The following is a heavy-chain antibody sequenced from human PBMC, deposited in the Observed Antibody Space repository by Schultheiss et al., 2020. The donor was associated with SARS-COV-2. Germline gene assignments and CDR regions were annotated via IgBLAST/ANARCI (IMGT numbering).Heavy chain of an antibody. Sequence: SETLSLTCAVSGYSISSGYYWSWIRQPPGKGLEWIGYIYYSGSTNYNPSLKSRVTISVDTSKNQFSLKLSSVTAADTAVYYCARDLDTAMVSNYYGMDVWGQGTTVTVSS. CDR1: GYSISSGYY. J-gene: IGHJ6*02. V-gene: IGHV4-61*01. CDR3: ARDLDTAMVSNYYGMDV. CDR2: IYYSGST. D-gene: IGHD5-18*01.